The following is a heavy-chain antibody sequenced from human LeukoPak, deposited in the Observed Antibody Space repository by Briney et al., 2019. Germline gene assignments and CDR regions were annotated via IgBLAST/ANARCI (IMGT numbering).Heavy chain of an antibody. CDR3: ARVGATTVSFDY. CDR2: INPNSGGT. J-gene: IGHJ4*02. Sequence: ASVKVSCKASGYTFTGYDMHWVRQAPGQGLEWMGWINPNSGGTNYAQKFQGRVTMTRDTSISTAYMELSRLRSEDTAVYHCARVGATTVSFDYWGQGTLVTVSS. CDR1: GYTFTGYD. D-gene: IGHD1-26*01. V-gene: IGHV1-2*02.